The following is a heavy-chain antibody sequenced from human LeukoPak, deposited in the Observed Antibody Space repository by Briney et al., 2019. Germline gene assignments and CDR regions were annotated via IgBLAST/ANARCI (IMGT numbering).Heavy chain of an antibody. CDR2: IKQDGSEK. D-gene: IGHD2-8*01. CDR3: ARDSTLMVYRPFDY. J-gene: IGHJ4*02. CDR1: GFTFSSYW. V-gene: IGHV3-7*01. Sequence: PGGSLRLSCAASGFTFSSYWMSWVRQAPGKGLEWVANIKQDGSEKYYVDSVKGRFTISRGNAKNSLYLQMNSLRAEDTAVYYCARDSTLMVYRPFDYWGQGTLVTVSS.